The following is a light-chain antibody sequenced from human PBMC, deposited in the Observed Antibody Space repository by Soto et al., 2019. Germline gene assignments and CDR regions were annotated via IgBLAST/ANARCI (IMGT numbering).Light chain of an antibody. CDR2: GAS. V-gene: IGKV3-20*01. J-gene: IGKJ2*01. CDR3: QQYGSSRT. CDR1: QTVSSNS. Sequence: EIVLTQSPGTLSLSPAERATLSCRASQTVSSNSLAWYQQKPGQAPRLLIYGASSRATGIPDRFSGSGSGTDFTLTISRLEPEDFAVYYCQQYGSSRTFGQGTKLEIK.